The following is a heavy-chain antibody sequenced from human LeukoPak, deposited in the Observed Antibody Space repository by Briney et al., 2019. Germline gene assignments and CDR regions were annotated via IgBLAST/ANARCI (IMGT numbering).Heavy chain of an antibody. CDR2: ISGSGGST. CDR3: ARFPGGAEYRHYYYMDV. Sequence: PGGSLRLSCAASGFTFSSYAMSWVRQAPGKGLEWVSAISGSGGSTYYADSVKGRFTISRDNSKNTLYLQMNSLRAEDTAVYYCARFPGGAEYRHYYYMDVWGTGTTVTVSS. V-gene: IGHV3-23*01. D-gene: IGHD1-14*01. J-gene: IGHJ6*03. CDR1: GFTFSSYA.